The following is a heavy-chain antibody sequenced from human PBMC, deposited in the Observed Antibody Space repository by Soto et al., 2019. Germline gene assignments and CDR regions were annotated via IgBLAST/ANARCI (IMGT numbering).Heavy chain of an antibody. CDR3: ARERSRDIVVVVADVLCY. D-gene: IGHD2-15*01. CDR1: GFTFSSYA. V-gene: IGHV3-30-3*01. Sequence: PGGSLRLSCAASGFTFSSYAMHWVRQAPGKGLEWVAVISYDGSNKYYADSVKGRFTISRDNSKNTLYLQMNSLRAEDTAVYYCARERSRDIVVVVADVLCYWGQGT. J-gene: IGHJ4*02. CDR2: ISYDGSNK.